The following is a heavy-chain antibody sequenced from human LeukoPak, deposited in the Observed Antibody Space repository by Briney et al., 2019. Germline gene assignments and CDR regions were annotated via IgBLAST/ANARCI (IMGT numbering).Heavy chain of an antibody. J-gene: IGHJ4*02. CDR3: ANDRLGSGWYSTDY. D-gene: IGHD6-19*01. CDR2: ISDSGAST. CDR1: GFTFSSYA. Sequence: PGGSLRLSCAASGFTFSSYAMSWVRQAPGKGLEWVSVISDSGASTYYADSVKGRFTISRDNSKNTLYLQMNSLRAEDTALYYCANDRLGSGWYSTDYWGQGTLVTVSS. V-gene: IGHV3-23*01.